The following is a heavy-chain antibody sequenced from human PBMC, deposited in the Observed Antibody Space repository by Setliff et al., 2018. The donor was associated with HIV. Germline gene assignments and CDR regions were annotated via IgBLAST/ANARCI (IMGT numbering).Heavy chain of an antibody. CDR1: GYTFTSYA. V-gene: IGHV1-3*01. J-gene: IGHJ2*01. D-gene: IGHD6-13*01. Sequence: GASVKVSCKASGYTFTSYAMHWVRQAPGQRPEWMGWINAGNGNTKYSQKFQGRVTITRDTSASTAYMELSSLRSEDTAVYYCARDQSIAAADDDWYFDLWGRGTLVTVSS. CDR3: ARDQSIAAADDDWYFDL. CDR2: INAGNGNT.